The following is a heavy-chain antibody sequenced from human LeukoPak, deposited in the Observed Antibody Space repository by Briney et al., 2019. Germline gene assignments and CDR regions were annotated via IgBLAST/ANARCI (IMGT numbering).Heavy chain of an antibody. CDR2: ISSSSSYI. CDR1: GFTFSSYS. J-gene: IGHJ4*02. D-gene: IGHD6-13*01. V-gene: IGHV3-21*01. Sequence: PGGSLRLSCAASGFTFSSYSMNWVRQAPGKGLEWVSSISSSSSYIYYTDSVKGRFTISRDNAKNSLYLQMNSLRAEDTAVYYCASEGTRIAAAGTGFDYWGQGTLVTVSS. CDR3: ASEGTRIAAAGTGFDY.